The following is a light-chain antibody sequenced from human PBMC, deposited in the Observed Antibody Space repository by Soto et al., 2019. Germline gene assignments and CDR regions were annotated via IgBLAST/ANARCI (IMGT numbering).Light chain of an antibody. CDR3: SSYTSSSTYV. Sequence: LTQPASVSGSPGQSIAISCTGTSSDVGGYNYVSWYQQHPGKAPKLMVYDVNDRPSGVSDRFSGSKSGNTASLTISGLQAEDEADYYCSSYTSSSTYVFGTGTKVTVL. J-gene: IGLJ1*01. CDR1: SSDVGGYNY. V-gene: IGLV2-14*01. CDR2: DVN.